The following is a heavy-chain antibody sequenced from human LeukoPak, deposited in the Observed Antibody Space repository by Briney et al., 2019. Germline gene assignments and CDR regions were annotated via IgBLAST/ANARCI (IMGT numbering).Heavy chain of an antibody. CDR2: IGTAGDP. J-gene: IGHJ4*02. CDR3: ARGVSYGSLYYFDY. V-gene: IGHV3-13*05. D-gene: IGHD5-18*01. CDR1: GFTFSSYD. Sequence: GGSLRLSCAASGFTFSSYDMHWVRQATGKGLEWVSAIGTAGDPYYPGSVKGRFTISRENAKNSLYLQMNSLRAGDTAVYCCARGVSYGSLYYFDYWGQGTLVTVSS.